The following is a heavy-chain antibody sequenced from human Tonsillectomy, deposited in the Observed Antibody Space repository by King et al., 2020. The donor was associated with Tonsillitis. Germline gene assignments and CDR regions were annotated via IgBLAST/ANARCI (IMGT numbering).Heavy chain of an antibody. CDR1: GFTFSNAW. Sequence: EVQLVESGGGLVKPGGSLRLSCAASGFTFSNAWMSWVRQAPGKGLEWVGRIKSKTDGGTTDYAAPVKGRFTISRDDSKNTLYLQMNSLKTEDTAVYYCTTECVLIAAAGKEKYFPHWGQGTLVTVSS. J-gene: IGHJ1*01. CDR2: IKSKTDGGTT. D-gene: IGHD6-13*01. CDR3: TTECVLIAAAGKEKYFPH. V-gene: IGHV3-15*01.